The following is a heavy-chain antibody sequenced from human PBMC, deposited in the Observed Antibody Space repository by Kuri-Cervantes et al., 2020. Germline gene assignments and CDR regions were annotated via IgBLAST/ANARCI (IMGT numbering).Heavy chain of an antibody. CDR2: IRSKAYGGTT. D-gene: IGHD6-13*01. J-gene: IGHJ3*02. CDR3: GRSAITVAGIDAFDI. CDR1: GFTFGDYA. Sequence: GGSLRLSCTASGFTFGDYAMSWFRQAPGKGLEWVGFIRSKAYGGTTEYAASVKGRFTISRDDSKNSLYLQMNSLKTEDTAVYYCGRSAITVAGIDAFDIWGQGTMVTVSS. V-gene: IGHV3-49*03.